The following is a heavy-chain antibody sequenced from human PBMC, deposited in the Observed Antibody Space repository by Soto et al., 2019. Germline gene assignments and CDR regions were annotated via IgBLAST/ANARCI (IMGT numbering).Heavy chain of an antibody. D-gene: IGHD6-13*01. J-gene: IGHJ4*02. CDR2: IIALFGTG. CDR3: AREGGSSTYYPLELDY. Sequence: QVQLVQSGGEVKKPGSSVKVSCKASGGTFNNYGFSWVRQAPGQGLEWMGGIIALFGTGKNAQKFQGRVTISADESTSTAYMELRSLRYEDTAMYYCAREGGSSTYYPLELDYWGQGTLVTVSS. V-gene: IGHV1-69*01. CDR1: GGTFNNYG.